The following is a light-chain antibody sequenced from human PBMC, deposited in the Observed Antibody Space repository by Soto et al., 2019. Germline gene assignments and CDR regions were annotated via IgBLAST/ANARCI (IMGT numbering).Light chain of an antibody. V-gene: IGKV1-39*01. J-gene: IGKJ2*01. Sequence: DIQMTQSPSTLSVSLVYRITITCRASQTISSWLAWYQQKPGKAPKLLIYGASNLQSGVPSRFSGSGSETGFTLTISSLQPEDFATYYCQQSYSAPRTFGQGTKVDI. CDR3: QQSYSAPRT. CDR1: QTISSW. CDR2: GAS.